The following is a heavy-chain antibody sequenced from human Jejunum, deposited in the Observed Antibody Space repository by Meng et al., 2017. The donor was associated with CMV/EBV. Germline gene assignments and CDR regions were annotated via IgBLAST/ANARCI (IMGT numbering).Heavy chain of an antibody. V-gene: IGHV4-59*01. J-gene: IGHJ4*02. CDR2: VYYDGGST. Sequence: ISSYFWTWIRQPPGKGLEWLGYVYYDGGSTNYNPSLKSLVTISVDSPENQFSLKLTSVTAADTAVYYCARVPAELGSSSSSYYFDSWGQGTLVTVSS. CDR1: ISSYF. D-gene: IGHD6-13*01. CDR3: ARVPAELGSSSSSYYFDS.